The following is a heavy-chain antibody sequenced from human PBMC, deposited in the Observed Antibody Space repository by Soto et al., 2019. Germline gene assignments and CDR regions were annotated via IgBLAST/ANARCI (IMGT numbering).Heavy chain of an antibody. Sequence: SETLSLTCAVYGGSFSYYYWSWIRQPPGKGLEWIGEINHSGSTNYNPSLKSRVTISVDTSKNQFSLKLISVTAADTAVYYCARVGCSSATCYSTFGFYYYGMDVWGPGTTVTVSS. CDR3: ARVGCSSATCYSTFGFYYYGMDV. J-gene: IGHJ6*02. V-gene: IGHV4-34*01. D-gene: IGHD2-15*01. CDR1: GGSFSYYY. CDR2: INHSGST.